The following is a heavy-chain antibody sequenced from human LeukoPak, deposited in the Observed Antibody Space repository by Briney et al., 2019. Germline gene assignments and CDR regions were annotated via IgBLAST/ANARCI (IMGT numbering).Heavy chain of an antibody. Sequence: GGSLRLSCAASGFTFSTYAMNWVRQAPGKGLEWVSSISSTSISIYFADSVKGRFTVSRDNAKNSLYLQMDSLRTEDTAVYYCARSYTVADQLYYWGQGTLVTVSS. CDR3: ARSYTVADQLYY. CDR2: ISSTSISI. CDR1: GFTFSTYA. J-gene: IGHJ4*02. V-gene: IGHV3-21*01. D-gene: IGHD2-2*01.